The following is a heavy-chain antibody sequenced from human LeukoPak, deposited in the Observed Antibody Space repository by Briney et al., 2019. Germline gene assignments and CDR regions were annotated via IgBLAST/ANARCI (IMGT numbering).Heavy chain of an antibody. CDR2: INPNSGGA. Sequence: ASVKVSCKVSGYTLSELSMYWVRQAPGQGLEWMGWINPNSGGANYAQKFQGRVTMTRDTSIGTAYLELSRLTSDDTAVYYCARVLIRRHYETSGYYYEDPWGQGTLVTVSS. CDR1: GYTLSELS. V-gene: IGHV1-2*02. D-gene: IGHD3-22*01. J-gene: IGHJ5*02. CDR3: ARVLIRRHYETSGYYYEDP.